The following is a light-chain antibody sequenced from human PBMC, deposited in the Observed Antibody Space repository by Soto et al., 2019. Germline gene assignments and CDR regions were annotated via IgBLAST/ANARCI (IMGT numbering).Light chain of an antibody. CDR1: QNIDSW. J-gene: IGKJ3*01. Sequence: DIQMTQSPSTLSASVGDRVTIACRASQNIDSWLAWYQQKPGKAPKLLIYKASTLESGVPSRFSGSRSGTEFSLTISSLQPDDFASYYCQRYNLYSTVGPGTEVDIK. CDR3: QRYNLYST. V-gene: IGKV1-5*03. CDR2: KAS.